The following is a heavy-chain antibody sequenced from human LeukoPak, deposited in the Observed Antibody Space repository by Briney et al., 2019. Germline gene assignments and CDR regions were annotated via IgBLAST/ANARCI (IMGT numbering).Heavy chain of an antibody. J-gene: IGHJ5*01. CDR3: ARGALDAATPFDS. D-gene: IGHD2-15*01. CDR2: ISSGSSYI. Sequence: GGSLRLSCAASGLTFSRYSMNWVRQAPGKGLEWVSSISSGSSYIYYVDSVKGRFTVSRDNAKNSLYLQMNSLRAEDTAVYYCARGALDAATPFDSWGQGTLVTVSS. CDR1: GLTFSRYS. V-gene: IGHV3-21*01.